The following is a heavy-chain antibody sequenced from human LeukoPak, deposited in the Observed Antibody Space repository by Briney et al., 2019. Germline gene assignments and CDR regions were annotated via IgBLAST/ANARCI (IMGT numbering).Heavy chain of an antibody. V-gene: IGHV3-30-3*01. D-gene: IGHD6-6*01. CDR2: ISYDGNNN. CDR1: GFTFSSYA. J-gene: IGHJ3*02. CDR3: AGGYSSSWGSFDI. Sequence: GGSLRLSCAASGFTFSSYAMHWVRQAPGKGLEWVALISYDGNNNYYADSVKGRFTISRDNSKNTLYLQMNSLRAEDTAMYYCAGGYSSSWGSFDIWGQGTMVTVSS.